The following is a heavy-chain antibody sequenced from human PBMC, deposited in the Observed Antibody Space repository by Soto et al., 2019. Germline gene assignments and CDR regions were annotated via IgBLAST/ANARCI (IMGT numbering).Heavy chain of an antibody. V-gene: IGHV3-33*01. CDR3: ATDRGGAPFDY. CDR1: GFTFSSYG. D-gene: IGHD3-10*01. Sequence: QVQLVESGGGVVQPGTSPRLTCAASGFTFSSYGMHWVRQAPGKGLEWVAVIWHDGNNKYYADSVKGRFTISRDNSKNTLYLQMNSLRAEDTAVYYCATDRGGAPFDYWGQGALVTVSS. CDR2: IWHDGNNK. J-gene: IGHJ4*02.